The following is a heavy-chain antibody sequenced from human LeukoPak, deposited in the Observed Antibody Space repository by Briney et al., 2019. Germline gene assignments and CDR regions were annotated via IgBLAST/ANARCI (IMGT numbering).Heavy chain of an antibody. Sequence: GGSLRLSCAASGFTFSSYGMHWVRQAPGKGLEWVAFIRYDGSNKYYADSVKGRFTISRDNSKNTLYLQMNSLRAEDTAVYYCAKDQGFKVVVEVFDYWGQGTLVTVSS. CDR3: AKDQGFKVVVEVFDY. CDR1: GFTFSSYG. CDR2: IRYDGSNK. D-gene: IGHD2-15*01. V-gene: IGHV3-30*02. J-gene: IGHJ4*02.